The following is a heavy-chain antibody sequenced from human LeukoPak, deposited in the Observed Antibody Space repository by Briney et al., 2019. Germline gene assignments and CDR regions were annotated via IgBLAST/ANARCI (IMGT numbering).Heavy chain of an antibody. Sequence: ASVKVSCKASGYTFTGYYMHWVRQAPGQGLEWMGWINPNGGGTNYAQKFQGRVTMTRDTSISTAYMELSRLRSDDTAVYYCARSYYDSSGYPEGFDYWGQGTLVTVSS. CDR1: GYTFTGYY. J-gene: IGHJ4*02. CDR2: INPNGGGT. V-gene: IGHV1-2*02. D-gene: IGHD3-22*01. CDR3: ARSYYDSSGYPEGFDY.